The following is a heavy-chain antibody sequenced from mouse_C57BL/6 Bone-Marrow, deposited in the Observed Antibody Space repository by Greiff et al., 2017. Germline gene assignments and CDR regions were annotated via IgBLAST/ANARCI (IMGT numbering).Heavy chain of an antibody. Sequence: QVQLQQSGAELARPGASVKLSCKASGYTFTSYGISWVKQRTGQGLEWIGEIYPRSGNTYYNEKFKGKATLTADKSSSTAYMELRSLTSEDAAVYFCAREGDCHWYFYVWGTGTTVTVSS. CDR3: AREGDCHWYFYV. J-gene: IGHJ1*03. V-gene: IGHV1-81*01. CDR2: IYPRSGNT. CDR1: GYTFTSYG.